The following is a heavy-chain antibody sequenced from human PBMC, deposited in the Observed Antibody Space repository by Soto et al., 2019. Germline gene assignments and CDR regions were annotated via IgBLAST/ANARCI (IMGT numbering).Heavy chain of an antibody. V-gene: IGHV1-3*01. CDR3: ARDRHYDILTGYYMDY. J-gene: IGHJ4*02. CDR2: INAGNGNT. D-gene: IGHD3-9*01. Sequence: ASVKVSCKASGYTFTSYAMHWVRQAPGQRLEWMGWINAGNGNTKYSQKFQGRVTITRDTSASTAYMELSSLRSEDTAVYYCARDRHYDILTGYYMDYWGQGTLVTVSS. CDR1: GYTFTSYA.